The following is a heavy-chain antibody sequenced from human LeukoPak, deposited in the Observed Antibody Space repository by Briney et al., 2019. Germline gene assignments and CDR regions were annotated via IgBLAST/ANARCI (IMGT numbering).Heavy chain of an antibody. CDR2: ISGSGGST. D-gene: IGHD3-3*01. J-gene: IGHJ6*03. CDR3: AKMVRAHDFWSGMGDLYYYYMDV. Sequence: PGGSLRLSCAPSGFTFYSYAMSWVRQAPGKGLEWVSAISGSGGSTYYADSVKGRFTISRDNSKNTLYLQMNSLRAEDTAVCYCAKMVRAHDFWSGMGDLYYYYMDVWGKGTAVTVSS. V-gene: IGHV3-23*01. CDR1: GFTFYSYA.